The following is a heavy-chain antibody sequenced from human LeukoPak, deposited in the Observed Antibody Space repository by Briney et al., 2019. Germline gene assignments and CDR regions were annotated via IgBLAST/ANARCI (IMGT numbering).Heavy chain of an antibody. D-gene: IGHD3-9*01. CDR1: GFTISSYW. J-gene: IGHJ4*02. CDR2: IYSDESST. V-gene: IGHV3-74*01. Sequence: GGSLRLSCAVSGFTISSYWMHWVRQAPGKGLVWVSRIYSDESSTSYADSVKGRFTISRDNAKNTLYLQMSSLRAEDTAVYYCARVNNILTGNPRPLDYWGQGTLVTVSS. CDR3: ARVNNILTGNPRPLDY.